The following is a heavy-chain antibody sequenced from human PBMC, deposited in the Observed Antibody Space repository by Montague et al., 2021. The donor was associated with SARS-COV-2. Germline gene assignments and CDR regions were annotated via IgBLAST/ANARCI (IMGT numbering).Heavy chain of an antibody. J-gene: IGHJ5*02. D-gene: IGHD5-12*01. Sequence: SETLSLTCTASGGSISSYYWSWIRQPPGKGLEWIGYIYYSGSTNYNPSLKSRVTISVDTSKNQFSLKLSSVTAADTAVHYCARGVATEEGNWFDPWGQGTLVTVSS. CDR3: ARGVATEEGNWFDP. CDR2: IYYSGST. CDR1: GGSISSYY. V-gene: IGHV4-59*13.